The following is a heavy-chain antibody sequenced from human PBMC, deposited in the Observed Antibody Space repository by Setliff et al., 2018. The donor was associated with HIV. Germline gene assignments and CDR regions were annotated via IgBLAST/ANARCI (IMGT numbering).Heavy chain of an antibody. V-gene: IGHV4-39*07. Sequence: SETLSLTCIVSGGSISSSTYYWGWIRQPPGKGLEWIGNIYFSGNTHYNPSLKSRVTISVDTSKNQFSLKLNSVTAADTAVYYCARDLPPRILRLGEYDAFDIWGQGTKVTVSS. CDR3: ARDLPPRILRLGEYDAFDI. J-gene: IGHJ3*02. CDR1: GGSISSSTYY. CDR2: IYFSGNT. D-gene: IGHD3-16*01.